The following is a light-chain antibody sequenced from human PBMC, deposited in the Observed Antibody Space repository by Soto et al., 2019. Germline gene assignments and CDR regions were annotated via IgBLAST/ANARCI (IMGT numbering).Light chain of an antibody. CDR3: QQRSTWPIT. V-gene: IGKV3-11*01. CDR2: DAS. CDR1: RSISSY. J-gene: IGKJ5*01. Sequence: VLTQSPANLSLSPGDSATLYCRASRSISSYLAWYQQKPGQAPSLLIYDASNRPTDIPARFSGSGSGTDFTLTISSLESEDSAVYYCQQRSTWPITFGQGTRLEIK.